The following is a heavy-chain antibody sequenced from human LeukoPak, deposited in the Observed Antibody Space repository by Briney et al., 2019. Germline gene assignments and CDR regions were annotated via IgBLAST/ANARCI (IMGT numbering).Heavy chain of an antibody. D-gene: IGHD3-10*01. V-gene: IGHV3-7*01. CDR2: IKEDGSET. CDR3: ARDFSFGDDGDY. CDR1: GFSSNAYW. J-gene: IGHJ4*02. Sequence: GGSLRLSCAASGFSSNAYWMSWVRQAPGKGLEWVANIKEDGSETNYLDSVKGRFTISRDNGKDSLFLQMNSLRVEDTAMYHCARDFSFGDDGDYWGQGSLVTVSS.